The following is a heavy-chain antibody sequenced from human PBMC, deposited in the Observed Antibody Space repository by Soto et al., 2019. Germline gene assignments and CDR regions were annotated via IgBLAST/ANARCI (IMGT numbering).Heavy chain of an antibody. CDR3: TRIGSSYNSLDE. V-gene: IGHV5-51*01. Sequence: GESLKISCECSGYTFSSYSIGWVRQMPGKGLEGMGIIYPDDSDTRYSPSFRGQVTISVDKSITRAYLQWSSLKASDPAMYFCTRIGSSYNSLDEWGRGTLVTVS. CDR1: GYTFSSYS. CDR2: IYPDDSDT. J-gene: IGHJ4*02. D-gene: IGHD6-13*01.